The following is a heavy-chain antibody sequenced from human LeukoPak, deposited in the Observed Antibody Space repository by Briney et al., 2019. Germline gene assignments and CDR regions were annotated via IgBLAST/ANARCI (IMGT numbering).Heavy chain of an antibody. V-gene: IGHV4-39*07. J-gene: IGHJ4*02. CDR1: GGSISISNYY. D-gene: IGHD4-23*01. Sequence: SETLSLTCTVSGGSISISNYYWGWIRQPPGKGLEWIGSMSYSGRTYYNPSLKTRVTVSLDTSKNQFSLKLSSVTAADTAMYYCARVSRGNSVGGDYWGQGTLVTVSS. CDR3: ARVSRGNSVGGDY. CDR2: MSYSGRT.